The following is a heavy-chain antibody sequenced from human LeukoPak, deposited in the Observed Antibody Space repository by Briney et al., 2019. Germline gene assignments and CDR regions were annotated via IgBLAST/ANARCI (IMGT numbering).Heavy chain of an antibody. D-gene: IGHD6-13*01. CDR3: ARGRLQQLVPGDLGY. V-gene: IGHV3-33*01. Sequence: GGSLRLSCAASGFTFSSYGMHWVRQAPGKGLEWVAVIWYDGSNKYYADSVKGRFTISRDNSKNTLYLQMNSLRAEDTAVCYCARGRLQQLVPGDLGYWGQGTLVTVSS. J-gene: IGHJ4*02. CDR2: IWYDGSNK. CDR1: GFTFSSYG.